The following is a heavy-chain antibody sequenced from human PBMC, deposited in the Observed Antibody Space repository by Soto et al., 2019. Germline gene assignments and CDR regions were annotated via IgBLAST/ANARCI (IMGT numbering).Heavy chain of an antibody. CDR1: GFTFCSYA. V-gene: IGHV3-64D*06. Sequence: GGSLRLSCAAPGFTFCSYAMSWVRQGPGKGLEWVSAISSNGGSTYYADSVKGRFTISRDNSKTTLYLQMSSLRAEDTAVYYCVKEGYYYDSSGYYYGWFDPWGQGTLVTVSS. CDR3: VKEGYYYDSSGYYYGWFDP. CDR2: ISSNGGST. J-gene: IGHJ5*02. D-gene: IGHD3-22*01.